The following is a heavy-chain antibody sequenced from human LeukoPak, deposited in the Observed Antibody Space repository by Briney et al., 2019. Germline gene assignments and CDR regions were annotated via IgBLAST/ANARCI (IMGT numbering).Heavy chain of an antibody. CDR2: IIPIIGIA. V-gene: IGHV1-69*02. D-gene: IGHD3-16*01. Sequence: SVKLSCTASGGTVSSYTISWVRQSPGQGLEWMGRIIPIIGIANYAQKFPARVTITADKSTTTANLYLSSLSSADAAETYCSKSHLGAQPRQMDVWGKGTTVTVSS. CDR3: SKSHLGAQPRQMDV. CDR1: GGTVSSYT. J-gene: IGHJ6*04.